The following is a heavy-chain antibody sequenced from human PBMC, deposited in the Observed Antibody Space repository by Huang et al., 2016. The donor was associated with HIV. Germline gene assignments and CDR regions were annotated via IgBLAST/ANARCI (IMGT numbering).Heavy chain of an antibody. V-gene: IGHV3-21*02. D-gene: IGHD6-19*01. CDR3: AYQQWLVGGLNH. J-gene: IGHJ5*02. Sequence: EVELVESGGGLVKPGGALRLSCAASGFAFSSYGMNWVRQAPVKGLECVAVIGMYSSYIYYAVSVKGRGTISRDNAKSSIYLQLDSLRAEDTAVYYCAYQQWLVGGLNHWGQGTLVVVSS. CDR2: IGMYSSYI. CDR1: GFAFSSYG.